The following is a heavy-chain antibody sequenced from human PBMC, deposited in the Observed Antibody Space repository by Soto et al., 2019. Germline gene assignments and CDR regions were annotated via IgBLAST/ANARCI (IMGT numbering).Heavy chain of an antibody. CDR2: IYYSGST. V-gene: IGHV4-59*08. CDR1: GGSISSYY. CDR3: ARRCVDNWNYCFDY. D-gene: IGHD1-7*01. Sequence: PSETLSLTCTVSGGSISSYYWSWIRQPPGKGLEWIGYIYYSGSTNYNPSLKSRVTISVDTSKNQFSLKLSSVTAADTAVYYCARRCVDNWNYCFDYWGQGTLVTVSS. J-gene: IGHJ4*02.